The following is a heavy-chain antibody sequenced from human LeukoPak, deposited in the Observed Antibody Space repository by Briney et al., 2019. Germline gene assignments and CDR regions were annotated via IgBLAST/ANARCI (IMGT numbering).Heavy chain of an antibody. CDR2: IYSGGST. D-gene: IGHD3-3*01. V-gene: IGHV3-53*01. CDR3: ARDGDFWSGYYIY. J-gene: IGHJ4*02. Sequence: GGSLRLSCAASGFTVSSNYMSWVRQAPGKGLDWVSVIYSGGSTYYADSVKGRFTISRDNSKNTLYLQMNSLRAEDTAVYYCARDGDFWSGYYIYWGQGTLVTVSS. CDR1: GFTVSSNY.